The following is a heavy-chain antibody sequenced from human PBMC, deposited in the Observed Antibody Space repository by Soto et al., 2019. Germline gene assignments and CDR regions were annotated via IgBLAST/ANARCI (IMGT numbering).Heavy chain of an antibody. V-gene: IGHV4-59*08. D-gene: IGHD6-13*01. CDR2: IYYSGST. CDR1: GGSISSYY. J-gene: IGHJ6*02. Sequence: QVQLQESGPGLVKPSETLSLTCTVSGGSISSYYWSWIRQPPGKGLEWIGYIYYSGSTNYNPSLKSRVTISVDTSKNQFPLKLSSVTAADTAVYYCARTIAAAGTYYGMDVWGQGTTVTVSS. CDR3: ARTIAAAGTYYGMDV.